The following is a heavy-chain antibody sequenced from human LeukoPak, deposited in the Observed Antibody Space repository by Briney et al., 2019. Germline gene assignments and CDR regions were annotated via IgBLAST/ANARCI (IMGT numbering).Heavy chain of an antibody. Sequence: GGSLRLSCAASGFTFSSYWMSWVRQAPGKGLEWVANIRQDGSVQNYVDSVKGRLTISRDNPKNSVYLQMSSLRAEDTAVYYCLVTTRSRGFDYWGQGTLVRVSS. CDR3: LVTTRSRGFDY. J-gene: IGHJ4*02. V-gene: IGHV3-7*01. CDR2: IRQDGSVQ. D-gene: IGHD1/OR15-1a*01. CDR1: GFTFSSYW.